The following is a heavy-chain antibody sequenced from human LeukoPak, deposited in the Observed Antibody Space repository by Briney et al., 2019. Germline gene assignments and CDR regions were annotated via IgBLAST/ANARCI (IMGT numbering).Heavy chain of an antibody. CDR2: ISYDGSNK. V-gene: IGHV3-30-3*01. J-gene: IGHJ4*02. Sequence: GRSLRLSCAASGFTFSSYAMHWVRQAPGKGLEGVAVISYDGSNKYYADSVKGRFTISRDNSKNTLYLQMNSLRAEDTAVYYCARGPSGGELLEYWGQGTLVTVSS. CDR1: GFTFSSYA. CDR3: ARGPSGGELLEY. D-gene: IGHD1-26*01.